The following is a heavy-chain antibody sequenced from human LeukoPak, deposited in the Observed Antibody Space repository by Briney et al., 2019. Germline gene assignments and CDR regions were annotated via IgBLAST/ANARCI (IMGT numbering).Heavy chain of an antibody. J-gene: IGHJ4*02. Sequence: SQTLSLTCAVSGGSISSGGYSWSWIRQSPGKGLEWIGYIYFSDSAYYNPSLKSRVTISVDTSKNQFSLKLSSVTAADTAVYYCASHSGGYAYWGQGTLVTVSS. D-gene: IGHD5-12*01. CDR2: IYFSDSA. V-gene: IGHV4-30-4*07. CDR3: ASHSGGYAY. CDR1: GGSISSGGYS.